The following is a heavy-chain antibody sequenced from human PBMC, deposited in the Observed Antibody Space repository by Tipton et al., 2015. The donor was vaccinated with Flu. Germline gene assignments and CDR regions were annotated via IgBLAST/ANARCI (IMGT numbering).Heavy chain of an antibody. Sequence: QLVQSGAEVKKPGASVKVSCKASGYTFTSYYMHWVRQAPGQGLEWMGIINPSGGSTSYAQKFQGRVTMTRDTSTSTVYMELSSLRSEDTAVYYCARGDCSGGSCYSGGAFDIWGQGTMVTVSS. V-gene: IGHV1-46*01. CDR3: ARGDCSGGSCYSGGAFDI. J-gene: IGHJ3*02. CDR1: GYTFTSYY. CDR2: INPSGGST. D-gene: IGHD2-15*01.